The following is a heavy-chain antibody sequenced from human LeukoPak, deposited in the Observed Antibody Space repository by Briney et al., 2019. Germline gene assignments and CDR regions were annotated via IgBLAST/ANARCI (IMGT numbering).Heavy chain of an antibody. CDR3: ASAPLSGDYFDY. CDR1: GFTFSSYS. J-gene: IGHJ4*02. Sequence: GGSLRLSCAASGFTFSSYSMNWVRQAPGKGLESLSYISSSSSTIYYADSVKGRFTISRDNAKNSLYLQMNSLRDEDTAVYYCASAPLSGDYFDYWGQGTLVTVSS. D-gene: IGHD4-17*01. V-gene: IGHV3-48*02. CDR2: ISSSSSTI.